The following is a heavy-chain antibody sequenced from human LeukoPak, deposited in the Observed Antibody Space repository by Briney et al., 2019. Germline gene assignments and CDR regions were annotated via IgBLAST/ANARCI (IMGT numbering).Heavy chain of an antibody. V-gene: IGHV3-43D*03. CDR2: ISLDGGST. J-gene: IGHJ5*02. CDR1: GFTFDDYA. D-gene: IGHD2-2*01. Sequence: GGSLRLSCAASGFTFDDYAMHWVRHAPGKGLEWVSLISLDGGSTYYADSVKGRFTISRDNSKNSLYLQMNSLRAEDTALYYCAKDMGYCSSTSCSPWFDPWGQGTLVTVSS. CDR3: AKDMGYCSSTSCSPWFDP.